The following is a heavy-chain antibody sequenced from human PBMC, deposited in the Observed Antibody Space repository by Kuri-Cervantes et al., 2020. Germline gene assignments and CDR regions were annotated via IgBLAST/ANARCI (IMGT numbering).Heavy chain of an antibody. J-gene: IGHJ4*02. V-gene: IGHV5-51*01. Sequence: KVSCKGYGYSFTTYWIGWVRQVPGKGLEWMGIIYPGDSDTRYSPSFQGQVTISADKSVSTAYLQWSSLKASDTAMYYCARGDVFDYWGQGTLVTVSS. D-gene: IGHD3-16*01. CDR1: GYSFTTYW. CDR3: ARGDVFDY. CDR2: IYPGDSDT.